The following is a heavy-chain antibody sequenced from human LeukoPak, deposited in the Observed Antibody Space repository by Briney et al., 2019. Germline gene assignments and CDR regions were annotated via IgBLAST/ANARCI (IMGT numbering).Heavy chain of an antibody. CDR1: GGTFSSCA. CDR2: IIPIFGTA. V-gene: IGHV1-69*05. J-gene: IGHJ3*02. D-gene: IGHD3-22*01. Sequence: SVKVSCKASGGTFSSCAISWVRQAPGQGLEWMGRIIPIFGTANYAQKFQGRVTITTDESTSTAYMELSSLRSEDTAVYYCARASGYYAFDIWGQGTMVTVSS. CDR3: ARASGYYAFDI.